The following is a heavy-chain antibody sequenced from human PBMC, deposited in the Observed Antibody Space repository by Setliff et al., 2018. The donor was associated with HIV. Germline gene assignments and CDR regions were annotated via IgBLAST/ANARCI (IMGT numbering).Heavy chain of an antibody. CDR1: GGSISSSSYY. J-gene: IGHJ4*02. D-gene: IGHD6-13*01. CDR2: INHSGST. CDR3: VRDGYSSSWYVISGSFDY. Sequence: TSETLSLTCIVSGGSISSSSYYWGWIRQPPGKGLEWIGGINHSGSTNYNPSLKSRVTISVDTSENQFSLKLSSVTAADTAVYYCVRDGYSSSWYVISGSFDYWGQGILVTVSS. V-gene: IGHV4-39*07.